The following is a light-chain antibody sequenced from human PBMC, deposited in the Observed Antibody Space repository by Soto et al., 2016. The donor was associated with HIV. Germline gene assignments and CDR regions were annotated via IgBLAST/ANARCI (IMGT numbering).Light chain of an antibody. Sequence: SYELTQPPSVSVSPGQTARISCSGDALPKQYAFWYRQKPGQAPVLMIYKDTERPSGIPERFSGSSSGTTVTLTISGVQAEDEADYYCQSVDSSGTYRVFGGGTKLTVL. CDR3: QSVDSSGTYRV. CDR2: KDT. CDR1: ALPKQY. J-gene: IGLJ2*01. V-gene: IGLV3-25*03.